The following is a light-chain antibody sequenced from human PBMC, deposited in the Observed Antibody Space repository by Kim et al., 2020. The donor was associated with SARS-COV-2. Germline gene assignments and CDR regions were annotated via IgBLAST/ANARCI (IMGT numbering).Light chain of an antibody. J-gene: IGKJ1*01. V-gene: IGKV1-8*01. CDR1: QGISRN. Sequence: ASAGERVTIPCRASQGISRNLAWYQQKPGKAPELLMYDASTLQSGVLSTFSGSGSGTDFTLTISSLHSEDSATYYCKQYYAYPWTSGQGTRVDIK. CDR2: DAS. CDR3: KQYYAYPWT.